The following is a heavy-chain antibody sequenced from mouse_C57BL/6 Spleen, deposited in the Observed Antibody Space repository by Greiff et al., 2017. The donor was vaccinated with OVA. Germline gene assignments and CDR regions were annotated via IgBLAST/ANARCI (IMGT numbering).Heavy chain of an antibody. CDR2: IYPGDGDT. V-gene: IGHV1-80*01. Sequence: VQLQQSGAELVKPGASVKISCKASGYAFSSYWMNWVKQRPGKGLEWIGQIYPGDGDTNYNGKFKGKATLTADKSSSTAYMQLSSLTSEDSAVYFCARGGSKGYYFDYWGQGATLTVSS. CDR1: GYAFSSYW. CDR3: ARGGSKGYYFDY. J-gene: IGHJ2*01. D-gene: IGHD1-3*01.